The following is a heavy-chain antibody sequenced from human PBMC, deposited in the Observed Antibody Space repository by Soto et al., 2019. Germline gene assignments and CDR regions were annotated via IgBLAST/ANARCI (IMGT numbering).Heavy chain of an antibody. CDR1: GFTFSSYA. J-gene: IGHJ3*02. D-gene: IGHD6-13*01. Sequence: EVQLLESGGGLVQPGGSLRLSCAASGFTFSSYAMSWVRQAPGKGLEWVSTISGSGGSTFYADSVKGRFTISRDNSNHALDLQMNSLSAGDTAVYYCAKGILVKPPGTRAFDIWGQGTMVIVSS. V-gene: IGHV3-23*01. CDR2: ISGSGGST. CDR3: AKGILVKPPGTRAFDI.